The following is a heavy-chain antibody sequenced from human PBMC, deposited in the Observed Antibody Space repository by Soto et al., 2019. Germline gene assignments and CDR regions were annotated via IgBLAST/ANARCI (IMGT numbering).Heavy chain of an antibody. J-gene: IGHJ5*02. CDR1: GFTFSSYN. CDR2: ISSSSSTI. D-gene: IGHD2-2*01. CDR3: ARGASSTSCLDP. V-gene: IGHV3-48*01. Sequence: EVQLVESGGGLVQPGGSLRLSCEASGFTFSSYNMNWVRQAPGKGLEWVSYISSSSSTIYYADSVKGLFTISRHNAKNSRSLKMNSLRVEDTAVYYCARGASSTSCLDPWGQGTLVTVSS.